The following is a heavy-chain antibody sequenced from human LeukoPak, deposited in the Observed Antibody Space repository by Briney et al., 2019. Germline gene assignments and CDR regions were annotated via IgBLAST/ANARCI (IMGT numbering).Heavy chain of an antibody. CDR2: IKQDGSEK. CDR1: GFTFSNYW. D-gene: IGHD5-18*01. Sequence: GGSLRLSCAASGFTFSNYWMSWVRQAPGKGLEWVANIKQDGSEKYYVDSVKGRFTISRDNAKNSLYLQMNSLRAEDTAVYYCACREGGYSYGPNWFDPWGQGTLVTVSS. CDR3: ACREGGYSYGPNWFDP. J-gene: IGHJ5*02. V-gene: IGHV3-7*01.